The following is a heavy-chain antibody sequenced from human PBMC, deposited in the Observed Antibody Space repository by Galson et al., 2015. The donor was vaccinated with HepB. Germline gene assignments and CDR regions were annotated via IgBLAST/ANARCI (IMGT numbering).Heavy chain of an antibody. CDR2: IKPDASEK. Sequence: SLRLSCAASGLTFSSSWMNWVRQAPGKGLEWVASIKPDASEKYYVDSVKGRFTISRDNAKNSLYLQMNSLRAEDTAVYYCANWRLLQHWGQGTLVTVSS. D-gene: IGHD5-24*01. V-gene: IGHV3-7*01. J-gene: IGHJ4*02. CDR1: GLTFSSSW. CDR3: ANWRLLQH.